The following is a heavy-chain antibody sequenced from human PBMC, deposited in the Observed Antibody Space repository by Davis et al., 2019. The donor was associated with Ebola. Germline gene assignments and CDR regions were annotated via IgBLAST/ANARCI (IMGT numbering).Heavy chain of an antibody. CDR1: GYTLTELS. CDR3: TTPGGQDSGYDVFDI. Sequence: ASVKVSCKVSGYTLTELSMNWVRQAPGKGLEWMGSFDPENGEIIHSQDLQGRVTVTRDTSTTTVYMDLSSLRSEDTALYYCTTPGGQDSGYDVFDIWGQGTMVTVSS. CDR2: FDPENGEI. D-gene: IGHD5-12*01. V-gene: IGHV1-24*01. J-gene: IGHJ3*02.